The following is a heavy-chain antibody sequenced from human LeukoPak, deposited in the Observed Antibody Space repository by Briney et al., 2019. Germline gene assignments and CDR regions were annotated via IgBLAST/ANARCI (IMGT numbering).Heavy chain of an antibody. CDR1: GGSISSSSYY. Sequence: PSETLSLTCTVSGGSISSSSYYWGWIRQPPGKGLEWIGSIYYSGSTYYNPSLKSRVTISVDTSKNQFSLKLSSVTAADTAVYYCARLSRYCSSTSCWDWGQGTLVTVSS. CDR2: IYYSGST. J-gene: IGHJ4*02. CDR3: ARLSRYCSSTSCWD. V-gene: IGHV4-39*01. D-gene: IGHD2-2*01.